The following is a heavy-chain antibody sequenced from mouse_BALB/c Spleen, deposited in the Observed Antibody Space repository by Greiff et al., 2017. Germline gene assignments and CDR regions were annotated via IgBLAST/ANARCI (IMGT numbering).Heavy chain of an antibody. D-gene: IGHD5-1*01. Sequence: QVQLKQSGPGLVAPSQSLSITCTVSGFSLTSYGVHWVRQPPGKGLEWLGVIWAGGSTNYNSALMSRLSISKHTSKSQVFLKMNSLQTDDTAMYYCARDRDLRGYAMDYWGQGTSVTVSS. J-gene: IGHJ4*01. CDR1: GFSLTSYG. CDR2: IWAGGST. V-gene: IGHV2-9*02. CDR3: ARDRDLRGYAMDY.